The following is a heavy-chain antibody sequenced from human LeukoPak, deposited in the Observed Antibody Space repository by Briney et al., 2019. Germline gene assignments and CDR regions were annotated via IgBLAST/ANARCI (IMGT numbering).Heavy chain of an antibody. J-gene: IGHJ4*02. D-gene: IGHD6-13*01. CDR3: ARSQSSSLIDY. Sequence: GGSLRLSCAASGFSFSAYGVHWVRQAPGKGVEGLAVIWYDGSSKDYADSEKRRFTFSRDNSKNTLYLQMNSLTVEDTAVYYCARSQSSSLIDYWGQGTLVTVSS. CDR2: IWYDGSSK. V-gene: IGHV3-33*01. CDR1: GFSFSAYG.